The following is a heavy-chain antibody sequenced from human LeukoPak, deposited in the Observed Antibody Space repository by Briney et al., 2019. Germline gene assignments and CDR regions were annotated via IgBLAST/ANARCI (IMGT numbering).Heavy chain of an antibody. Sequence: PGGSLRLSCAASGFTFSSYGMHWVRQAPGKGLEWVAFIRYDGSNKYYADSVKGRFTISRDNAKNSLYLQMNSLRAEDTAVYYCARDREDVVVPAAAIDYWGQGTLVTVSS. V-gene: IGHV3-30*02. J-gene: IGHJ4*02. CDR2: IRYDGSNK. D-gene: IGHD2-2*01. CDR1: GFTFSSYG. CDR3: ARDREDVVVPAAAIDY.